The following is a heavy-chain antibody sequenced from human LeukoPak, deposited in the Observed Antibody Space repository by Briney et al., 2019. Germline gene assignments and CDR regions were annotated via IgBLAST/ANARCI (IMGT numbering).Heavy chain of an antibody. CDR2: VYHTGTT. Sequence: SETLSLTCVVSGYSVSSGYYWGWIRQSPGKGLEWIASVYHTGTTYYNPSPKSRASISVNMSKNHVSLRLTSVTAADTAMYYCTRDEYGAADWGQGILVTVSS. CDR3: TRDEYGAAD. D-gene: IGHD4-17*01. J-gene: IGHJ4*02. V-gene: IGHV4-38-2*02. CDR1: GYSVSSGYY.